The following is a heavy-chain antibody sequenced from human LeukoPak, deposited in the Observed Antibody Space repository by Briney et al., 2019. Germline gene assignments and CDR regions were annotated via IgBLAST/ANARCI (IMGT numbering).Heavy chain of an antibody. D-gene: IGHD4-17*01. V-gene: IGHV1-2*02. CDR2: IHPNSGGT. J-gene: IGHJ4*02. Sequence: VASVKVSCKASGYTFTSYGISWVRQAPGQGLECMGWIHPNSGGTNYAQKFQGRVTMTRDTSISTVYMELSRLRSDDTAVYYCARDYGDYYFDYWGQGTLVTVSS. CDR1: GYTFTSYG. CDR3: ARDYGDYYFDY.